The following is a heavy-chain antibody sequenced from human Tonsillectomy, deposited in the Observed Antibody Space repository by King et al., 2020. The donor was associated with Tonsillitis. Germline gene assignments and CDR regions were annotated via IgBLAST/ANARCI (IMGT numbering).Heavy chain of an antibody. Sequence: VQLVESGGGLVQPGGSLRLSCAASGFTFSDYAMTWVRQAPGKGLQWVSSTSVSGGTTYYSDSVKGRFTISRDNSKNTLYLQMNRLRAEDTAVYYCAKVIKMSIVWLGFDSWGQGTLVTVSS. CDR3: AKVIKMSIVWLGFDS. J-gene: IGHJ4*02. CDR2: TSVSGGTT. D-gene: IGHD6-19*01. V-gene: IGHV3-23*04. CDR1: GFTFSDYA.